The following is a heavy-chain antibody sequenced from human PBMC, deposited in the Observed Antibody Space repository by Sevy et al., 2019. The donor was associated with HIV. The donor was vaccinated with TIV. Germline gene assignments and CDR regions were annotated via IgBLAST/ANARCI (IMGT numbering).Heavy chain of an antibody. CDR1: GFIFSTSP. Sequence: GGSLRLSCAASGFIFSTSPMHWVRQAPGKGLECVAILSYDDSDEYYADSVKGRFTISRDNSKNTLYLQMNGLRTEDTAVYYCAKDDLGSIDYWGQGTLVTVSS. V-gene: IGHV3-30-3*02. CDR3: AKDDLGSIDY. J-gene: IGHJ4*02. CDR2: LSYDDSDE. D-gene: IGHD3-10*01.